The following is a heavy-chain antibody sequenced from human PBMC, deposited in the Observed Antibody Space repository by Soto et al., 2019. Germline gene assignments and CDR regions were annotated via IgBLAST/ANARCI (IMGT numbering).Heavy chain of an antibody. Sequence: PSETLSLTCTVSGGSISSGDYYWSWIRQPPGKGLEWIGYIYYSGSTYYNPSLKSRVTISVDTSKNQFSLKLSSVTAADTAVYYCARDQGEPGAQCYYYGIDVWGQGTTVTVSS. CDR1: GGSISSGDYY. CDR3: ARDQGEPGAQCYYYGIDV. J-gene: IGHJ6*02. V-gene: IGHV4-30-4*01. CDR2: IYYSGST.